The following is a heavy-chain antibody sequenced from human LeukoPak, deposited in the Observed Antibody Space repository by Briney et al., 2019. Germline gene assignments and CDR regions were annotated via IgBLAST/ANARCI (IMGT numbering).Heavy chain of an antibody. V-gene: IGHV3-74*01. CDR3: ASPNADFWSGYLLVS. Sequence: PGGSLRLSCAASGFNFRSNWMHWVRQAPGKGLAWVSRINSDGSSTSYADSVKGRFTISRDNAKNTLYLQMNSLRAEDTAVYYCASPNADFWSGYLLVSWGQGTLVTVSS. D-gene: IGHD3-3*01. CDR1: GFNFRSNW. J-gene: IGHJ5*02. CDR2: INSDGSST.